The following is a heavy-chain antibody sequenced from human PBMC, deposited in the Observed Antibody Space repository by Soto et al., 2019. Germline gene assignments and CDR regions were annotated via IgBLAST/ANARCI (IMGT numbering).Heavy chain of an antibody. V-gene: IGHV1-2*02. D-gene: IGHD1-26*01. J-gene: IGHJ6*03. CDR1: GYTFSDYY. Sequence: QVQLVQSGAEVKKPGASVTVSCKASGYTFSDYYLHWVRQAPGQGPEWMGWMNPNSGDTKYAQKFQGRVTMTRDTSVRTAFTELNWLKSEDTAVYYGARESGGATATLDYYYSYMDVWGKGTTVTVSS. CDR2: MNPNSGDT. CDR3: ARESGGATATLDYYYSYMDV.